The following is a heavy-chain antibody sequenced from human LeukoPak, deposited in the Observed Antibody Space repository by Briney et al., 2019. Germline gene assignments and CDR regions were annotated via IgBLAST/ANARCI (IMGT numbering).Heavy chain of an antibody. J-gene: IGHJ4*02. D-gene: IGHD6-19*01. V-gene: IGHV4-34*01. CDR1: GESFSGYY. Sequence: SETLSLTCAVYGESFSGYYWTWIRQPPGKGLEWIGEINHSGSTNYNPSLKSRVTISVDTSKNQFSLNLSSVTAADTAVYYCARTSGNKYSSGWYIYYGGRETLVTVSS. CDR3: ARTSGNKYSSGWYIYY. CDR2: INHSGST.